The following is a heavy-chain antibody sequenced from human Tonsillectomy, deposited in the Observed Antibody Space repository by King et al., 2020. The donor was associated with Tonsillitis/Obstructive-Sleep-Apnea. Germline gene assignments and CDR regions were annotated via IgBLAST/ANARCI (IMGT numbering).Heavy chain of an antibody. CDR3: AREGIAAAGTGVY. J-gene: IGHJ4*02. V-gene: IGHV1-69*01. CDR2: IIPIYGTA. CDR1: EGTFSSYA. D-gene: IGHD6-13*01. Sequence: VQLVQSGAEVKKPGASVKVSCKASEGTFSSYAISWVRQAPGQGLEWMGGIIPIYGTAKYAQKFPGRVTITGDESTSTAYMELSSLRSEDTAVYYCAREGIAAAGTGVYWGQGTLVTVSS.